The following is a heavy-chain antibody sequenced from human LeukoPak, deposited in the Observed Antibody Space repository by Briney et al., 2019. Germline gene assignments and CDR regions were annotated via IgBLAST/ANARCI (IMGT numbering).Heavy chain of an antibody. CDR3: ARGSNVLRFWEWLANSDY. V-gene: IGHV1-18*01. CDR2: ISAYNGNT. Sequence: GASVTVSCKASGYTFTSYGISWVRQAPGQGLEWMGWISAYNGNTNYAQKLQGRVTMTTDTSTSKAYMGLRSLRSDDTAVYYCARGSNVLRFWEWLANSDYWGQGTLVSVS. CDR1: GYTFTSYG. J-gene: IGHJ4*02. D-gene: IGHD3-3*01.